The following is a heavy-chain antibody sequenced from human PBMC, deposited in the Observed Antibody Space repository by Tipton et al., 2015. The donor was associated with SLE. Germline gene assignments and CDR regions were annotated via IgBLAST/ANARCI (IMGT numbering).Heavy chain of an antibody. V-gene: IGHV1-69-2*01. CDR3: ATVGPAKGTTRNYYYYYMDV. CDR1: GYTFTDYY. D-gene: IGHD1-7*01. CDR2: VDPEDGET. J-gene: IGHJ6*03. Sequence: VQLVQSGPEVKKPGATVKISCKASGYTFTDYYMHWVQQAPGKGLEWMGRVDPEDGETIYAEKFQGRVTITAETSTDAAYMELSSRRSEYTAVYYCATVGPAKGTTRNYYYYYMDVWGKGTTVTIFS.